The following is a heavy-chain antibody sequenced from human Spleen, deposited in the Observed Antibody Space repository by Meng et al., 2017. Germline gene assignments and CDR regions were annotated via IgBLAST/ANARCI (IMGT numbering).Heavy chain of an antibody. J-gene: IGHJ4*02. CDR2: ISGSGGST. CDR3: AKPSTPSGYLLVFGY. V-gene: IGHV3-23*01. D-gene: IGHD5-12*01. CDR1: GFTFDDYA. Sequence: GESLKISCAASGFTFDDYAMHWVRQAPGKGLEWVSAISGSGGSTYYADSVKGRFTFSRDNSKNTLYLQMNSLRAEDTAIYYCAKPSTPSGYLLVFGYWGQGTLVTVSS.